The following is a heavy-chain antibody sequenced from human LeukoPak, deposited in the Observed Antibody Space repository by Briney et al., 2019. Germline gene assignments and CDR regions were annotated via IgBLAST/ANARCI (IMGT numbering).Heavy chain of an antibody. CDR3: AGLVGRYSSGLYYYYFDY. CDR2: MYLSGTT. CDR1: GDSINSLDL. J-gene: IGHJ4*02. D-gene: IGHD3-22*01. V-gene: IGHV4-4*02. Sequence: SGTLSLTCTVSGDSINSLDLWSWVRQPPGKGLEWIGEMYLSGTTHSNPSVKSRVTILIDKSKNQFFLNLSSVTAADTAVYYCAGLVGRYSSGLYYYYFDYWGQGTLVTVSS.